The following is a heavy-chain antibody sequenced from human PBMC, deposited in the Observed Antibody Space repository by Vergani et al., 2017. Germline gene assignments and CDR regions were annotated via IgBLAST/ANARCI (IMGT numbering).Heavy chain of an antibody. CDR1: GGTFSSYA. CDR2: IKPSGGDT. V-gene: IGHV1-46*01. Sequence: QVQLVQSGAEVKKPGSSVKVSCKASGGTFSSYAISWVRQAHGQGLEWMGIIKPSGGDTSYAQKFQGRVTMTRDKSTSTVYMELSSLRSEDTAVYYCARDHGDVYNYFDIWGQGTTVTVSS. CDR3: ARDHGDVYNYFDI. D-gene: IGHD5-24*01. J-gene: IGHJ3*02.